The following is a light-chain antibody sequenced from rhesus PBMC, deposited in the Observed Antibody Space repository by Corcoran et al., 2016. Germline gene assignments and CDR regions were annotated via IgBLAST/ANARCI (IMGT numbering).Light chain of an antibody. CDR3: QQYNGAART. V-gene: IGKV1-37*01. CDR2: YAS. Sequence: DIQMTQSPSSLSGSVGDTVTVTCRASQGISIYLAWYQQKPGKAPKPLIKYASNLESGVPSRFSGSGSGTEFTLTISSLQPEDFAPYTCQQYNGAARTFGQGTKVEIK. J-gene: IGKJ1*01. CDR1: QGISIY.